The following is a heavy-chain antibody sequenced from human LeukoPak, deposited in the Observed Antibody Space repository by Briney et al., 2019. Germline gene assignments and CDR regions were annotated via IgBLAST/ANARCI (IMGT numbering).Heavy chain of an antibody. CDR3: ARKENILTGYYDH. Sequence: KPGVSLRFSCAASGFTFSSYTMNWVRQAPGKGLEGVSSISSDSNYIYYADSVKGRFTISRDNAWNSLYLQMNSLRAEDTAVYYCARKENILTGYYDHWGQGTLVTVSS. J-gene: IGHJ5*02. CDR2: ISSDSNYI. CDR1: GFTFSSYT. D-gene: IGHD3-9*01. V-gene: IGHV3-21*01.